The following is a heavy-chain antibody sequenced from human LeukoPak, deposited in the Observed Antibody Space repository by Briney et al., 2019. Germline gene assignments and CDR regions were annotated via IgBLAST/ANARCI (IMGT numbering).Heavy chain of an antibody. J-gene: IGHJ4*02. CDR2: IYYSGNT. CDR1: GGSIRSYY. V-gene: IGHV4-59*08. CDR3: ARTSIAAAGTIDD. D-gene: IGHD6-13*01. Sequence: SETLSLTCTVSGGSIRSYYWSWIRQPPGKGLEWIGYIYYSGNTNYNPPLKSRVTISVDTSKNQFSLRLSSVTAADTAVYYCARTSIAAAGTIDDWGQGTLVTVSS.